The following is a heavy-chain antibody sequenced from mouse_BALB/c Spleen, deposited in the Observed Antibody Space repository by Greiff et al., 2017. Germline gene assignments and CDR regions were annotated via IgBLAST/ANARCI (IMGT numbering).Heavy chain of an antibody. CDR3: NGNYFDV. CDR2: IDPENGDT. CDR1: GFNIKDYY. J-gene: IGHJ1*01. V-gene: IGHV14-4*02. Sequence: EVQLQQSGAELVRSGASVKLSCTASGFNIKDYYMHWVKQRPEQGLEWIGWIDPENGDTEYAPKFQGKATMTADTSSNTAYLQLSSLTSEDTAVYYCNGNYFDVWGAGTTVTVSS.